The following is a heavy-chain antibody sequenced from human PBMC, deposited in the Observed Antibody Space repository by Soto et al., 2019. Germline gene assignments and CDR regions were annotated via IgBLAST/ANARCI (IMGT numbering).Heavy chain of an antibody. CDR1: GGSFSGYY. Sequence: SETLSLTSAVYGGSFSGYYWNWIRQPPGKGLEWIGEINHSGSTNYSPSLNSRVTISVETSKNQISLKLSSVTAADMAVYYCARLPISGGLDYWGPGTLVTVSS. CDR3: ARLPISGGLDY. J-gene: IGHJ4*02. V-gene: IGHV4-34*01. D-gene: IGHD2-15*01. CDR2: INHSGST.